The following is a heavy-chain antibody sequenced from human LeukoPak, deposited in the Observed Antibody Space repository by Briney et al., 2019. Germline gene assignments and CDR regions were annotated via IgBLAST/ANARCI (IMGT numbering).Heavy chain of an antibody. CDR1: GFTFSSYA. CDR3: AKDGADYGDYADY. V-gene: IGHV3-23*01. J-gene: IGHJ4*02. CDR2: ISGSGGST. D-gene: IGHD4-17*01. Sequence: GGSLRLSCAASGFTFSSYAMSWVRQAPGKGLEWVSAISGSGGSTYYADSVKGRFTISRDNSRNTLYLQMNSLRAEDTAVYYCAKDGADYGDYADYWGQGTLVTVSS.